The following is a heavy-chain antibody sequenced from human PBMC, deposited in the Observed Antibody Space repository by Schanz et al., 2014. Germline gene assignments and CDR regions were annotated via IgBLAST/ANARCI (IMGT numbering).Heavy chain of an antibody. CDR1: GYTFTSYG. D-gene: IGHD3-10*01. V-gene: IGHV1-18*01. Sequence: QVQLVQSGAEVKKPGASMKVSCKASGYTFTSYGISWVRQAPGQGLEWMGWISVYNGNTNYAQKFQGRVTMTPDTSPRTAYMELRSLRSDDTAVYYCARAQIATGLAFDIWGQGTMVIVSS. J-gene: IGHJ3*02. CDR2: ISVYNGNT. CDR3: ARAQIATGLAFDI.